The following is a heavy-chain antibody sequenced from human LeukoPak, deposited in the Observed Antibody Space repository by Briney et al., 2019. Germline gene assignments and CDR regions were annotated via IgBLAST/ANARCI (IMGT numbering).Heavy chain of an antibody. D-gene: IGHD2-2*01. V-gene: IGHV4-61*02. CDR2: IYTSGST. J-gene: IGHJ3*02. CDR1: GGSISSGSYY. Sequence: SETLSLTCTVSGGSISSGSYYWSWIRQPAGKGLEWIGRIYTSGSTNYNPSLKSRVTISVDTSKNQFSLKLSSVTAADTAVYYCARAPAYCSSTSCLTDAFDIWGQGTMVTVSS. CDR3: ARAPAYCSSTSCLTDAFDI.